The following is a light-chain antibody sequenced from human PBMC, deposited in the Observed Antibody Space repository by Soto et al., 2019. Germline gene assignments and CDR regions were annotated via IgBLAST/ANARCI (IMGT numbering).Light chain of an antibody. V-gene: IGLV2-11*01. CDR1: SSDVGGYNY. CDR2: DVN. CDR3: CSYGGSFYV. Sequence: QSVLTQPDSVYGSPGESVAISCSGTSSDVGGYNYVSWYQQHPGKAPKLIIFDVNKRPSGVPDRFSGSKSGSTASLTISGLQAEDEADYYCCSYGGSFYVVGTGTKVTVL. J-gene: IGLJ1*01.